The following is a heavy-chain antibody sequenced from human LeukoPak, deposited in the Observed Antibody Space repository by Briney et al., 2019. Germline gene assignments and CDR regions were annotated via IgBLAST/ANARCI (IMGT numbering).Heavy chain of an antibody. J-gene: IGHJ5*02. CDR2: INPSGGST. D-gene: IGHD2-2*01. Sequence: ASVKVSCKASGYTFTSYYMHWVRQAPGQGLEWMGIINPSGGSTSYAQKFQGRVTMTRDMSTSTVYMELSSLRSEATAVYCCARDRCSSTSCYRFDPWGQGTLVTVSS. V-gene: IGHV1-46*01. CDR3: ARDRCSSTSCYRFDP. CDR1: GYTFTSYY.